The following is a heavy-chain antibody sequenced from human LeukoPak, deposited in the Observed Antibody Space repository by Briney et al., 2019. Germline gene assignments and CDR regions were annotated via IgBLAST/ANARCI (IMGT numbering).Heavy chain of an antibody. CDR1: DGSISSSY. Sequence: SETLSLTCSVSDGSISSSYWSWIRQPAGKGLEWIGHIHASGTTNYNPSLTSRVTMSVDTSKNQFSLKLRSVTAADTAVYFCARGDYFDYWGQGTLVSVSS. CDR2: IHASGTT. J-gene: IGHJ4*02. CDR3: ARGDYFDY. V-gene: IGHV4-4*07.